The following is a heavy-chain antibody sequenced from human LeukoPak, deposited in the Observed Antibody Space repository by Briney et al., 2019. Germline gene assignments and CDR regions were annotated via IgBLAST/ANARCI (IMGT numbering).Heavy chain of an antibody. J-gene: IGHJ4*02. Sequence: GGSLRLSCAASEFTFSSYNMNWVRQAPGKGLEWVSSISSSSDYIYYADSVKGRFTISRDNSKNTLYLQMNSLRAEDTAVYYCAKAGYSSGGGFDYWGQGTLVTVSS. CDR1: EFTFSSYN. CDR3: AKAGYSSGGGFDY. V-gene: IGHV3-21*01. CDR2: ISSSSDYI. D-gene: IGHD6-19*01.